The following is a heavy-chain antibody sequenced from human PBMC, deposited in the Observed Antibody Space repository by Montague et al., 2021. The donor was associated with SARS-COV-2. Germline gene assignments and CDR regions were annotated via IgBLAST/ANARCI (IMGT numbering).Heavy chain of an antibody. CDR2: IEYSGST. J-gene: IGHJ6*02. CDR3: ARDITLGMDV. Sequence: SETLSLTCIVSGYSISSGYYWSWVRQTPGKGLEWLGFIEYSGSTYYNPSLKTRVTMSLDTSKNQFSLKLTSVTAADTALYYCARDITLGMDVWGRGTTVTVSS. CDR1: GYSISSGYY. V-gene: IGHV4-38-2*02.